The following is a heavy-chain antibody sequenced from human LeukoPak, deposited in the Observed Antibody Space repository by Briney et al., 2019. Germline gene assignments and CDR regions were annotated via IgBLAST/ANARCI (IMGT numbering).Heavy chain of an antibody. D-gene: IGHD6-6*01. CDR2: ISSSSSTI. V-gene: IGHV3-48*01. CDR3: ARDLKGEQLVYYYYMDV. Sequence: GGSLRLSCAASGFTFSSYSMNWVRQAPGKGLEWVSYISSSSSTIYYADSVKGRFTISRDNAKNSLYLQMNSLRAEDTAVYYCARDLKGEQLVYYYYMDVWGKGTTVTVSS. CDR1: GFTFSSYS. J-gene: IGHJ6*03.